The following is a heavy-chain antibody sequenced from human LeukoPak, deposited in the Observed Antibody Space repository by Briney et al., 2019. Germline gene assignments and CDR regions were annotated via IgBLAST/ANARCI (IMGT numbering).Heavy chain of an antibody. D-gene: IGHD3-3*01. CDR3: TKEVRFQIDY. Sequence: GGSLSLSCAASGFIFSSFGIHWVRQTPGKGLEWVAFVRFDGGEKYYADSVKGRFTVSKDNSKNTLYLQINSLRPEDTAVYYCTKEVRFQIDYWGQGTLVTVSA. CDR1: GFIFSSFG. J-gene: IGHJ4*02. V-gene: IGHV3-30*02. CDR2: VRFDGGEK.